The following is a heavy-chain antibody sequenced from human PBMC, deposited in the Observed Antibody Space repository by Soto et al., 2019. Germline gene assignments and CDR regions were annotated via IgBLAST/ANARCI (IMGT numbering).Heavy chain of an antibody. J-gene: IGHJ4*02. D-gene: IGHD3-10*01. Sequence: QVQLVQSGAEVKKPGASVKVSCKASGYTFTSYAMHWVRQAPGQRLEWMGWIHAGNGNTKYSQKFQGRVTITRDTSASTDYMELSSLRSEDTAVYYCAKSTYGSGSYYNIDYWGQGTLVTVSS. CDR3: AKSTYGSGSYYNIDY. V-gene: IGHV1-3*01. CDR2: IHAGNGNT. CDR1: GYTFTSYA.